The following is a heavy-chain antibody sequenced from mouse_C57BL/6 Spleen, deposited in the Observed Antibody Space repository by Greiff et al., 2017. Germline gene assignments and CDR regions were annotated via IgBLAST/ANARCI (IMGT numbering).Heavy chain of an antibody. Sequence: EVKLVESGEGLVKPGGSLKLSCAASGFTFSSYAMSWVRQTPEKRLEWVAYISSGGDYIYYADTVKGRFTISRDNARNTLYLQMSSLKSEDTAMYYCTIFDYDGTFDYWGQGTTLTVSS. D-gene: IGHD2-4*01. CDR1: GFTFSSYA. V-gene: IGHV5-9-1*02. CDR2: ISSGGDYI. J-gene: IGHJ2*01. CDR3: TIFDYDGTFDY.